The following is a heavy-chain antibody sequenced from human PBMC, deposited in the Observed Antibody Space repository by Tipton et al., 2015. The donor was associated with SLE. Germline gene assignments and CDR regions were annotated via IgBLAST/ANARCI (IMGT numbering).Heavy chain of an antibody. Sequence: SLRLSCAASGFTVSSNYMSWVRQAPGKGLEWVANIKQDGSEKYYVDSVKGRFTISRDNAKNSLYLPMNSLRAEDTAVYYCAKGERIAARPNFDLWGRGTLVTVSS. V-gene: IGHV3-7*03. CDR2: IKQDGSEK. CDR3: AKGERIAARPNFDL. J-gene: IGHJ2*01. D-gene: IGHD6-6*01. CDR1: GFTVSSNY.